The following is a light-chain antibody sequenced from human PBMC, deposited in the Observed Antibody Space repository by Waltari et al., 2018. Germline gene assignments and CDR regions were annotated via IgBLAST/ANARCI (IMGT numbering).Light chain of an antibody. CDR1: QSINRY. V-gene: IGKV1-39*01. J-gene: IGKJ2*01. Sequence: DIQMTQSPSSLSASVGDRVTISCRASQSINRYLSWYQQKSGKAPKLLIYAASSLQSGVQSRFSGSVSGTDFTLTISSLQPEDFATYYCQQSYSSHTFGQGTKLEIK. CDR2: AAS. CDR3: QQSYSSHT.